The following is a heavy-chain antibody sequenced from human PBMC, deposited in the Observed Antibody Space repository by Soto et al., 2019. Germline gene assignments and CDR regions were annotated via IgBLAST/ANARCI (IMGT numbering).Heavy chain of an antibody. J-gene: IGHJ4*02. CDR1: GFTFSSYG. D-gene: IGHD7-27*01. Sequence: QVQLVESGGGVVQPGRSLRLSCAASGFTFSSYGMHWVRQAPGKGLEWVAVIWYDGSNKYYADSVKGRFTISRDNSKNTLYLQMNSLRAEDTAVYYCARGGDSRSYMDYWGQGTLVTVSS. CDR2: IWYDGSNK. V-gene: IGHV3-33*01. CDR3: ARGGDSRSYMDY.